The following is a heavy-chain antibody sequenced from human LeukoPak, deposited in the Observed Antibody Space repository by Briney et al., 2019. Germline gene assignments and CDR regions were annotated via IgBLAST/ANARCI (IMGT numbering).Heavy chain of an antibody. CDR1: GFTFSSYA. J-gene: IGHJ4*02. Sequence: GGSLRLSSAASGFTFSSYAMSWVRQAPGKGLEWVSAISGSGGSTYYADSVKGRFTISRDNSKNTLYLQMNSLRVEDTAVYYCAKNLGTTVPYQRPFDYWGQGTLVTVSS. V-gene: IGHV3-23*01. CDR2: ISGSGGST. D-gene: IGHD4-17*01. CDR3: AKNLGTTVPYQRPFDY.